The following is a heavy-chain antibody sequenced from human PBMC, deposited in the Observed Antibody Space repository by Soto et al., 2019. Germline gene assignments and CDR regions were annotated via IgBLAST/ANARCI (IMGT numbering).Heavy chain of an antibody. D-gene: IGHD3-10*01. CDR1: GFTFSSYS. V-gene: IGHV3-21*01. CDR3: AREGLGGFITMVRKYYYYMDV. J-gene: IGHJ6*03. CDR2: ISSSSSYI. Sequence: GGSLRLSCAASGFTFSSYSMNWVRQAPGKGLEWVSSISSSSSYIYYADSVKGRFTISRDNAKNSLYLQMNSLRAEDTAVYYCAREGLGGFITMVRKYYYYMDVWGKGTTVTVSS.